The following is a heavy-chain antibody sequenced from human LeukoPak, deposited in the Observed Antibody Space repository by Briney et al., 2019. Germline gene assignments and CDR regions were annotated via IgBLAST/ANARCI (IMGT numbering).Heavy chain of an antibody. Sequence: SETLSLTCAVYGGSFSGYYWSWIRQPPGKGLEWIGEINHSGSTNYNPSLKSRVTISVDTSMNQFSLKLSSVTAADTAVYYCARGAAWFGELPDFDYWGQGTLVTVSS. CDR1: GGSFSGYY. CDR3: ARGAAWFGELPDFDY. V-gene: IGHV4-34*01. J-gene: IGHJ4*02. D-gene: IGHD3-10*01. CDR2: INHSGST.